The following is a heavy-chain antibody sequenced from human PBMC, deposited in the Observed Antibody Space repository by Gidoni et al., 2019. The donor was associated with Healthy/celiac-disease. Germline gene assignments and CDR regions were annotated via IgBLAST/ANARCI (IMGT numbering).Heavy chain of an antibody. V-gene: IGHV5-51*01. Sequence: EVQLVQSGAEVKKPGESLKICCKGSGYSLTSYWLGWVRQMPGEGLGWMGIIYPGDSDTRYRPSFQGQVTISADKSISTAHLQWSSLKASDTAMYYCARQGAPGWGGADAFDIWGQGTMVTVSS. CDR2: IYPGDSDT. CDR1: GYSLTSYW. J-gene: IGHJ3*02. D-gene: IGHD3-10*01. CDR3: ARQGAPGWGGADAFDI.